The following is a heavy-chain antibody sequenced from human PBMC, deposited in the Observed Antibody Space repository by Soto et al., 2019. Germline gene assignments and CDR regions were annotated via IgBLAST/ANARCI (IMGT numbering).Heavy chain of an antibody. CDR2: INPNSGGT. CDR1: GYNFNGYY. D-gene: IGHD6-19*01. Sequence: ASVKVSCKASGYNFNGYYMHWVRQAPGQGLEWMGWINPNSGGTNYAQKFQGRVTMTRDTSISTAYMELSRLRSDDTAVYYCARFMPIAVAGKVYYGMDVWGQGTTVTVSS. CDR3: ARFMPIAVAGKVYYGMDV. J-gene: IGHJ6*02. V-gene: IGHV1-2*02.